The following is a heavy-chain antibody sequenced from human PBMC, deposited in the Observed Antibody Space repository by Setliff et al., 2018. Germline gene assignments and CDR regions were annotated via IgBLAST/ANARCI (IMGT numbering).Heavy chain of an antibody. V-gene: IGHV4-59*11. Sequence: SETLSLTCTVSGGSISSHYWSWIQQPPGKGLEWIGSIYYSGSTNSNPSLKSRVTISVDTSKNQFSLKLSSVTAADTAVYYCARDLGYSYGIYYFDYWGQGTLVTVSS. CDR2: IYYSGST. CDR1: GGSISSHY. J-gene: IGHJ4*02. CDR3: ARDLGYSYGIYYFDY. D-gene: IGHD5-18*01.